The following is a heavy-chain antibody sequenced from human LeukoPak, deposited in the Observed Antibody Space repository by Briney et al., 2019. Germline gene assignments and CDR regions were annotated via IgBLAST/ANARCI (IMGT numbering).Heavy chain of an antibody. V-gene: IGHV4-31*03. CDR2: IYYSGST. D-gene: IGHD3-10*01. CDR1: GGSISSGGYY. J-gene: IGHJ4*02. CDR3: AREDGSGSYCDY. Sequence: SETLSLTCTVSGGSISSGGYYWSWIRQHPGKGLEWIGYIYYSGSTYYNPSLKSRVTISVDTSKNQFSLKLSSVTAADTAVYYCAREDGSGSYCDYWGQGTLVTVSS.